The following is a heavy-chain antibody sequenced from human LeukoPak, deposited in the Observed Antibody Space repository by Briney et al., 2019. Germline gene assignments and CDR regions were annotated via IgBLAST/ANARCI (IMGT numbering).Heavy chain of an antibody. Sequence: SVKVSCKASGGTFSSYGISWVRQAPGQGLEGMGGIIPIFGTANYAQKFQGRVTITTDESTSTAYMELSSLRSEDTAVYYCARDQSRDGYNLDAFDIWGQGTMVTVSS. CDR1: GGTFSSYG. CDR3: ARDQSRDGYNLDAFDI. V-gene: IGHV1-69*05. CDR2: IIPIFGTA. J-gene: IGHJ3*02. D-gene: IGHD5-24*01.